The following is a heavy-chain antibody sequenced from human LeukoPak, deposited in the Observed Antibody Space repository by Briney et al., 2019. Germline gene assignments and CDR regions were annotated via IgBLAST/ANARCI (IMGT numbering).Heavy chain of an antibody. CDR1: GGSISSYY. Sequence: SETLSLTCTVSGGSISSYYWSWVRQPPGKGLEWIGYIYYTGSTNYNPSLKSRVTISVDTSKNQSSLKLSSVTAADTAVYYCARGLHAVDYWGQGTLVTVSS. CDR3: ARGLHAVDY. CDR2: IYYTGST. J-gene: IGHJ4*02. V-gene: IGHV4-59*01.